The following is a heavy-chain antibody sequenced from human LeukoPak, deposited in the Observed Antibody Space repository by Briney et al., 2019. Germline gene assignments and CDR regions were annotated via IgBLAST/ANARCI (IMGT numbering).Heavy chain of an antibody. V-gene: IGHV4-34*01. CDR3: ARPVLRYFDWLYIGGFDAFDI. CDR1: GGSFSGYY. CDR2: INHSGST. D-gene: IGHD3-9*01. J-gene: IGHJ3*02. Sequence: SETLSLTCAVYGGSFSGYYWSWIRQPPGKGLEWIGEINHSGSTNYNPSLKSRVTISVDTSKNQFSLKLSSVTAADTAVYYCARPVLRYFDWLYIGGFDAFDIWGQGTMVTVSS.